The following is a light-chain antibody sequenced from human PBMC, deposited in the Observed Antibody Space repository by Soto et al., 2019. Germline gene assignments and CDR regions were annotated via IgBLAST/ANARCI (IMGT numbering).Light chain of an antibody. CDR2: DVY. CDR3: SFYAGRLYV. J-gene: IGLJ1*01. V-gene: IGLV2-11*01. Sequence: QSALTQPRSVSGSPGQSVTISCTATSSDVGASDYVSWYQQDPGKVPKLILYDVYKRPSGVPDRFSGSKSGDAASLTISRLQTEDEADYYCSFYAGRLYVFGSGTKLTVL. CDR1: SSDVGASDY.